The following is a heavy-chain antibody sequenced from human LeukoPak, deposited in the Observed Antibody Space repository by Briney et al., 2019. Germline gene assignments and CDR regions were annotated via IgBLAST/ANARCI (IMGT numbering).Heavy chain of an antibody. CDR1: GGSIGNGNSY. V-gene: IGHV4-61*02. D-gene: IGHD5-24*01. Sequence: SQTLSLTCTVSGGSIGNGNSYWNWIRQPAGKGLEWIGRIHTSGTTNYNPSLKSRVTISVDTSKNQFSLNLNSVTAADTAVYYCAREQRWLQSLDYWGQGNLVTVSS. CDR3: AREQRWLQSLDY. J-gene: IGHJ4*02. CDR2: IHTSGTT.